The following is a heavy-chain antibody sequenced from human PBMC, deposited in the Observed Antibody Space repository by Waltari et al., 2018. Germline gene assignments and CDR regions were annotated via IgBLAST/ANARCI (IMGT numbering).Heavy chain of an antibody. CDR3: ARDYLADSSGYSFDY. V-gene: IGHV3-48*03. CDR1: GFTFRSYE. J-gene: IGHJ4*02. Sequence: EVQLVESGGGLVQPGGSLRLSCAASGFTFRSYEMNWVRQAPGRGLEWVSYISSSASAIYYADSVKGRFTISRDDAKNSLYLQMNSLRAEDTAIYYCARDYLADSSGYSFDYWGQGTLVTVSS. CDR2: ISSSASAI. D-gene: IGHD3-22*01.